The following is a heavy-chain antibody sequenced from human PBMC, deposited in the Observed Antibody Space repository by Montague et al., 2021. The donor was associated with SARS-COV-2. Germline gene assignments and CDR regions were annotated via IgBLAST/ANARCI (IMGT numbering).Heavy chain of an antibody. CDR3: VEIVGAADY. V-gene: IGHV4-39*01. J-gene: IGHJ4*02. D-gene: IGHD1-26*01. Sequence: SETLSLTCTVSGCSISSSSYYWCLIRQPPGKLLEWIWSIYYSGSTYYNPSLKSRVTISVDTSKHQFSLKLSSVTAADTAVYYCVEIVGAADYWGQGTLVTVSS. CDR1: GCSISSSSYY. CDR2: IYYSGST.